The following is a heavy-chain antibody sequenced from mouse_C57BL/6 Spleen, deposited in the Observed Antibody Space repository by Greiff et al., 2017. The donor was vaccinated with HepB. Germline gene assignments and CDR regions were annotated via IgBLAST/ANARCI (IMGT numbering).Heavy chain of an antibody. CDR2: IYPRSGNT. CDR1: GYTFTSYG. CDR3: ARKLTPVAY. Sequence: VKLVESGAELARPGASVKLSCKASGYTFTSYGISWVKQRTGQGLEWIGEIYPRSGNTYYNEKFKGKATLTADKSSSTAYMELRSLTSEDSAVYFCARKLTPVAYWGQGTLVTVSA. V-gene: IGHV1-81*01. D-gene: IGHD4-1*01. J-gene: IGHJ3*01.